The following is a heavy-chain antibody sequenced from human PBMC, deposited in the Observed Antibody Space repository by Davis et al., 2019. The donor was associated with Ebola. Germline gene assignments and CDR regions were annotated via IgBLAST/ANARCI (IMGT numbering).Heavy chain of an antibody. V-gene: IGHV1-2*04. CDR1: GYTFTGYY. J-gene: IGHJ5*02. CDR2: INPNSGGT. Sequence: ASVKVSCKASGYTFTGYYMHWVRQAPGQGLEWMGWINPNSGGTNYAQKFQGWVTMTRDTSISTAYMELSRLRSDDTAVYYCARVGLGYCSGGSCYWDNWFDPWGQGTLVTVSS. D-gene: IGHD2-15*01. CDR3: ARVGLGYCSGGSCYWDNWFDP.